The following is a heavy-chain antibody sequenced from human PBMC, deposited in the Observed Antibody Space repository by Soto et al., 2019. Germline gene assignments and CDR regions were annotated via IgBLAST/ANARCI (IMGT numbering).Heavy chain of an antibody. Sequence: GLPLRLPWDAAEGYCSDLDINCIRQAPGKGLEWISYINSRGDTKYYADSVKGRFTISRDNAKKSLYLQMSSLTAEDTAVYYCARDQGGGSCYSCYYFGMDVWGQGTTVTVSS. CDR3: ARDQGGGSCYSCYYFGMDV. J-gene: IGHJ6*02. V-gene: IGHV3-11*04. D-gene: IGHD2-15*01. CDR2: INSRGDTK. CDR1: EGYCSDLD.